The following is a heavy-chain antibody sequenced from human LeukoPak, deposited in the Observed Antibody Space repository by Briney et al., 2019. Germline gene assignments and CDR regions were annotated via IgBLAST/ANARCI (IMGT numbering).Heavy chain of an antibody. V-gene: IGHV1-18*01. D-gene: IGHD3-22*01. CDR2: ISAYSGNT. Sequence: AASVKVSCKASGYTFTSYGISWVRQAPGQGLEWMGWISAYSGNTNYAQKLQGRVTMTTDTSTSTAYMELRSLRSDDTAVYYCARPFDAKYDIYLDSSGYGAPLWFDPWGQGTLVTVSS. J-gene: IGHJ5*02. CDR3: ARPFDAKYDIYLDSSGYGAPLWFDP. CDR1: GYTFTSYG.